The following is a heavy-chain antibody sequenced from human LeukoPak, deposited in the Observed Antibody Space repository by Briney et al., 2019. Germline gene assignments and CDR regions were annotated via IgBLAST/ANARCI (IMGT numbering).Heavy chain of an antibody. CDR3: AREVGFYDSSGYLDY. J-gene: IGHJ4*02. V-gene: IGHV3-7*01. D-gene: IGHD3-22*01. CDR2: IKQDGSEK. Sequence: GGSLRLSCAASGFTFSSYWMSWVRQAPGKGLEWVANIKQDGSEKYYVDSVKGRFTISRDNAKNSLYLQMNSLRAEDTAVYYCAREVGFYDSSGYLDYWGQGTLATVSS. CDR1: GFTFSSYW.